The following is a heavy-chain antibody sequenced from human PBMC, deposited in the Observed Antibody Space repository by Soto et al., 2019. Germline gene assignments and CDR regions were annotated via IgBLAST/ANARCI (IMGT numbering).Heavy chain of an antibody. CDR3: VRAVTRGPFDP. CDR2: INSDGSST. V-gene: IGHV3-74*01. J-gene: IGHJ5*02. CDR1: GFTFSSYW. Sequence: GGSLRLSCAASGFTFSSYWMHWVRQAPGKGLVWVSRINSDGSSTSYADSVKGRFTISRDNAKNTVYLQMNSLRAEDTAVYYCVRAVTRGPFDPWGQGTLVTVSS. D-gene: IGHD1-26*01.